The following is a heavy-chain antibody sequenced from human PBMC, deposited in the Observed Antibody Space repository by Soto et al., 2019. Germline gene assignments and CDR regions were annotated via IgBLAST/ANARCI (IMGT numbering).Heavy chain of an antibody. CDR1: GGSFSSGGYY. CDR2: INHSGST. Sequence: QVQLQESGPGLVKPSQTLSLTCTVSGGSFSSGGYYWSWIRQPPGKGLEWIGEINHSGSTNYNPSLKSRVTISVDTSKNQFSLKLSSVTAADTAVYYCARGPPLAVAAPTSYYFDYWGQGTLVTVSS. J-gene: IGHJ4*02. V-gene: IGHV4-31*03. CDR3: ARGPPLAVAAPTSYYFDY. D-gene: IGHD6-19*01.